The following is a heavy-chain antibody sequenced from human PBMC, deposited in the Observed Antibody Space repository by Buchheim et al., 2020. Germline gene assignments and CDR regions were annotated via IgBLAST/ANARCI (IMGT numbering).Heavy chain of an antibody. CDR2: ISYDGSNK. D-gene: IGHD3-3*01. J-gene: IGHJ4*02. CDR1: GFTFSSYG. V-gene: IGHV3-30*18. Sequence: QVQLVESGGGVVQPGGSLRLSCAASGFTFSSYGMHWVRQAPGKGLEWVAVISYDGSNKYYADSVKGRFTISRDNSKNTLYLQMNSLRAEDTAVYYCAKDAPYYDFWSGYGFDYWGQGTL. CDR3: AKDAPYYDFWSGYGFDY.